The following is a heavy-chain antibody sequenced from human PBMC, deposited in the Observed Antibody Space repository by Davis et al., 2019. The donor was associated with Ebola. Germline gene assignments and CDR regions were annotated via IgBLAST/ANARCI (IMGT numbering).Heavy chain of an antibody. J-gene: IGHJ4*02. D-gene: IGHD5-24*01. V-gene: IGHV4-59*08. CDR2: IYDSGFT. CDR3: VRGDGRFDY. Sequence: MPSETLSLTCSVSGGSIRGYHWSWIRQSPGKGLEWIGYIYDSGFTNYNPSLKNRVTLSLDTSKSQFSLKLSSVTAADTAVYYCVRGDGRFDYWGQGALVTVSS. CDR1: GGSIRGYH.